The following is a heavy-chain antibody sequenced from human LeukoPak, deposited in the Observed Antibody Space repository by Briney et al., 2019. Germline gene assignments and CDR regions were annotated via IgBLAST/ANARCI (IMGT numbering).Heavy chain of an antibody. Sequence: ASVKVSCTASGYSFTDYALNWVRQAPGQGLEWMGWINTNTGDPKYAQGFTGRFVFSLDTSVSTAFLQINSLETDDTAVYFCARVGNGVRLWSEYWGEETLVTVSS. D-gene: IGHD2-21*01. CDR2: INTNTGDP. CDR1: GYSFTDYA. CDR3: ARVGNGVRLWSEY. J-gene: IGHJ4*02. V-gene: IGHV7-4-1*02.